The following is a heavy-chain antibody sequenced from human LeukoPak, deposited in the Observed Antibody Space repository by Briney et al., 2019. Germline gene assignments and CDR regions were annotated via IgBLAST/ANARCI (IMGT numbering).Heavy chain of an antibody. J-gene: IGHJ6*03. Sequence: AETLSLTCTVSGGSIRNYFWSWIRQPPGKGLESIAYFYYSDSTNYNPSLKSRLSVSVDTSRNQFSLKLSSVTAADTGVYYCARFPASAEYRHYYYMDVWGKGTTVTVSS. CDR3: ARFPASAEYRHYYYMDV. D-gene: IGHD6-25*01. V-gene: IGHV4-59*01. CDR1: GGSIRNYF. CDR2: FYYSDST.